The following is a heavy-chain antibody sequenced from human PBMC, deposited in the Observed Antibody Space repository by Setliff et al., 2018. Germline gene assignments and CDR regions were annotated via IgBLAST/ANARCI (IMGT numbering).Heavy chain of an antibody. V-gene: IGHV3-7*01. CDR3: ARDPEGGEFDI. CDR2: ISEDGSGN. Sequence: GGSLRLSCAASGLRFSGSWMAWVRQAPGQGLEWVADISEDGSGNFYSDSVRGRFTISRDNARNLLFLQMNSLTVEGTGVYYCARDPEGGEFDIWGRGTLVTVSS. D-gene: IGHD2-21*01. CDR1: GLRFSGSW. J-gene: IGHJ4*03.